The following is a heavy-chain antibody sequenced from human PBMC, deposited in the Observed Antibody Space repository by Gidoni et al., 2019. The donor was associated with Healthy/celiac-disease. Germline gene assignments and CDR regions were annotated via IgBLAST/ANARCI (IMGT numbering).Heavy chain of an antibody. D-gene: IGHD2-2*01. CDR2: IYYSGRT. Sequence: QVQLQESGPGLVKPSQTLSLTCPVSGGSISSGGYYWSWIRQHPGTGLEWIGYIYYSGRTYYNPSLKSRVTISVDTSKNQFSLKLSSVTAADTAVYYCARDRCSSTSCHDAFDIWGQGTMVTVSS. CDR1: GGSISSGGYY. V-gene: IGHV4-31*03. CDR3: ARDRCSSTSCHDAFDI. J-gene: IGHJ3*02.